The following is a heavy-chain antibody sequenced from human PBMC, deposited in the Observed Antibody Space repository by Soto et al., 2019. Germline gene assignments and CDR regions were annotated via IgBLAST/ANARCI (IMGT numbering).Heavy chain of an antibody. D-gene: IGHD2-2*01. Sequence: GESLKISCKGSGYSFSTYSIGWVRQMPGKGLEWMGIIYPGDSDTRYSPSFQGQVTISADKSISTAYLQWSSLKASDTATYYCARLLGGVVVPAAAAGQLDPHYYGMDVWGQGTTVTVSS. CDR1: GYSFSTYS. J-gene: IGHJ6*02. V-gene: IGHV5-51*01. CDR2: IYPGDSDT. CDR3: ARLLGGVVVPAAAAGQLDPHYYGMDV.